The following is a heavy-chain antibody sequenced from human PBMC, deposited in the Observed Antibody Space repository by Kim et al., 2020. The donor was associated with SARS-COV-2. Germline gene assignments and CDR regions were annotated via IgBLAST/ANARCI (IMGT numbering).Heavy chain of an antibody. CDR1: GGSISSGGYY. CDR3: ARGGLRSAIWAFDI. V-gene: IGHV4-31*03. D-gene: IGHD4-17*01. CDR2: IYYSGST. J-gene: IGHJ3*02. Sequence: SETLSLTCTVSGGSISSGGYYWSWIRQHPGKGLEWIGYIYYSGSTYYNPSLKSRVTISVDTSKNQFSLKLSSVTAADTAVYYCARGGLRSAIWAFDIWGQGTMVTVSS.